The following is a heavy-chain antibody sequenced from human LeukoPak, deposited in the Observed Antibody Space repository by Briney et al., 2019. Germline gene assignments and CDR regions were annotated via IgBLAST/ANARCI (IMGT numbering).Heavy chain of an antibody. V-gene: IGHV4-39*07. Sequence: PSETLSLTCTVSGGSISSSSYYWGWIRQPPGKGLEWIGSIYYSGRTYYNPSLKSRVTISVDTSKNQFSLMLSSVTAADTAVYYCARESRIQLWLGQKTGTDYWGQGTLVTVSS. D-gene: IGHD5-18*01. CDR1: GGSISSSSYY. CDR2: IYYSGRT. CDR3: ARESRIQLWLGQKTGTDY. J-gene: IGHJ4*02.